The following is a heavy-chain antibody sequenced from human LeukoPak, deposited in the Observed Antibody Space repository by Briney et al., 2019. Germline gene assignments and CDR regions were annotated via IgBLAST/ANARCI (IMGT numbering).Heavy chain of an antibody. CDR3: ARGPLRGYFYYYYMDV. J-gene: IGHJ6*03. D-gene: IGHD3-22*01. V-gene: IGHV3-64*01. CDR2: ISSNGGST. CDR1: EFTFSSYA. Sequence: GGSLRLSCAASEFTFSSYAMHWVRQAPGKGLEYVSAISSNGGSTYYANSVKGRFTISRDNSKNTLYLQMGSLRAEDMAVYYCARGPLRGYFYYYYMDVWGKGTTVTVSS.